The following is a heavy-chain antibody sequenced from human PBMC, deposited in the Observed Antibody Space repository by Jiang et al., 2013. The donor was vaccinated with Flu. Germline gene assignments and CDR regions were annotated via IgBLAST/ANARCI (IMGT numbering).Heavy chain of an antibody. D-gene: IGHD3-16*01. Sequence: SDTVNYAQRFQDRVTITADKSTSTAYMELRSLTSDDTAVYFCARGGATLLFDYWGQGTVVTVSS. CDR3: ARGGATLLFDY. CDR2: SDTV. J-gene: IGHJ4*02. V-gene: IGHV1-69*06.